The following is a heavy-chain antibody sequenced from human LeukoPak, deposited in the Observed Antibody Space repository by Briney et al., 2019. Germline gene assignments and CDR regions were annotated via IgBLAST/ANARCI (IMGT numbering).Heavy chain of an antibody. CDR3: ARDLIGGSGSYTQNWFDP. D-gene: IGHD3-10*01. V-gene: IGHV4-4*07. CDR2: IYTSGST. CDR1: GGSISSYY. Sequence: TPETLSLTCTVSGGSISSYYWSWIRQPAGKGLEWIGRIYTSGSTNYNPSLKSRVTMSVDTSRNQFSLKLSSVTAADTAVYYCARDLIGGSGSYTQNWFDPWGQGTLVTVSS. J-gene: IGHJ5*02.